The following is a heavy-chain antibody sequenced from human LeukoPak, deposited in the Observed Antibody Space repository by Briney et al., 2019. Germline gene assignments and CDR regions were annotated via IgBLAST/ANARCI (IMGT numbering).Heavy chain of an antibody. J-gene: IGHJ3*02. CDR2: TYYRSKWIN. Sequence: SQTLSLTCAISGDSVSSNSGVWTWIRQSPSRGLEWLGRTYYRSKWINYYAVSVRSRITINPDTSKNQFSLQLNSVTPEDTAVYYCATERNYAFDIWGQGTMVTVSS. V-gene: IGHV6-1*01. CDR1: GDSVSSNSGV. CDR3: ATERNYAFDI.